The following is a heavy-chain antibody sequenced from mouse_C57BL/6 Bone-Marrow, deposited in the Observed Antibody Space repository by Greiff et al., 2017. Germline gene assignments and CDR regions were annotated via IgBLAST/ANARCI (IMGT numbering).Heavy chain of an antibody. D-gene: IGHD2-1*01. V-gene: IGHV1-50*01. CDR2: IDPSDSYT. J-gene: IGHJ4*01. Sequence: VQLQQPGAELVKPGASVKLSCKASGYTFTSYWMQWVKQRPGQGLEWIGEIDPSDSYTNYNQKFKGKATLTVDTSSSTAYMQLSSLTSEDSAVYYCARRVIYYGNPYAMDYWGQGTSVTVSS. CDR1: GYTFTSYW. CDR3: ARRVIYYGNPYAMDY.